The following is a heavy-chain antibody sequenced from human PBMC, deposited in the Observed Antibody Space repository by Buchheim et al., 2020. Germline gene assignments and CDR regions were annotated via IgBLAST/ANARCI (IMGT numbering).Heavy chain of an antibody. CDR2: IIPSFGSP. Sequence: QVQLVQSGAEVKKPGSSVKVSCMTSGDIFSTYDGVSWVRQAPGQGLEWMGGIIPSFGSPSYAQKFHGRVTITADKSTSTEDLELTSLRSEDTAVYFCARDGTSRRFFYYAMDVWGQGT. CDR1: GDIFSTYD. V-gene: IGHV1-69*06. CDR3: ARDGTSRRFFYYAMDV. J-gene: IGHJ6*02.